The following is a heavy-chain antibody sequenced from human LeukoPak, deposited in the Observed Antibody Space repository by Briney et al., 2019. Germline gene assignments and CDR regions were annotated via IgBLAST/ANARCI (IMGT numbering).Heavy chain of an antibody. CDR3: ARARGWYDY. Sequence: SETLSLTCTVSGYSISSGYYWGWIRQPPGKGLEWIGSIYHSGSTYYNPSLKSRVTISVDKSKNQFSLKLSSVTAADTAVYYCARARGWYDYWGQGTLVTVSS. V-gene: IGHV4-38-2*02. D-gene: IGHD6-19*01. J-gene: IGHJ4*02. CDR1: GYSISSGYY. CDR2: IYHSGST.